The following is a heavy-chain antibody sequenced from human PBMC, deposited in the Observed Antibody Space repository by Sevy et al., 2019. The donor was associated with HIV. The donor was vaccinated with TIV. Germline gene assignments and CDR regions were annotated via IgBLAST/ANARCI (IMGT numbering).Heavy chain of an antibody. J-gene: IGHJ6*02. V-gene: IGHV4-61*01. D-gene: IGHD2-2*03. CDR1: DGSVSSGSYY. CDR2: IYYSGST. CDR3: ARGHGYCSSTSCFKNPRNYYGMDV. Sequence: SETLSLTCTVSDGSVSSGSYYWSWIRQPPGKGLEWIGYIYYSGSTNYNPSLKSRVTISVDTSKNQFSLKLSSVTAADTAVYYCARGHGYCSSTSCFKNPRNYYGMDVWGQGTTVTVSS.